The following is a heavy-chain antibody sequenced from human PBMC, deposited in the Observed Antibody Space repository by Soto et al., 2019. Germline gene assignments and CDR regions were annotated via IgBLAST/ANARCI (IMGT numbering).Heavy chain of an antibody. D-gene: IGHD2-21*01. CDR1: GGSIRSGDHY. J-gene: IGHJ3*02. V-gene: IGHV4-30-4*02. CDR2: IYYSGST. Sequence: SDTLSLTCTISGGSIRSGDHYCSWSGHLPGKGLEWIGYIYYSGSTYYNPSLKSRVTISVDTSKNQVSLKLTSVTAADTAVYYCARGKKAVMPVDNRAFDIWGRGTMVT. CDR3: ARGKKAVMPVDNRAFDI.